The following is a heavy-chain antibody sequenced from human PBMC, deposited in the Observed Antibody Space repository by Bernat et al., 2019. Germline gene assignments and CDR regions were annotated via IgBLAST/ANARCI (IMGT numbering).Heavy chain of an antibody. J-gene: IGHJ2*01. D-gene: IGHD3-22*01. V-gene: IGHV3-53*02. Sequence: EVQLVETGGGLIQPGGSLRLSCAASGFTVSSNYMSWVRQAPGKGLEWVSVIYSGGSTYYADSVKGRFTISRDNSKNTLYLQMNSLRAEDTAVYYCARGITMIVVGKRDLWGRGTLVTVAS. CDR3: ARGITMIVVGKRDL. CDR2: IYSGGST. CDR1: GFTVSSNY.